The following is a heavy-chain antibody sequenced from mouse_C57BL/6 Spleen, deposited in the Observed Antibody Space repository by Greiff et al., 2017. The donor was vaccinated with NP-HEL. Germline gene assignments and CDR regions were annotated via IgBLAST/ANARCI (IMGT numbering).Heavy chain of an antibody. CDR2: IDPSDSYT. D-gene: IGHD3-1*01. CDR1: GYTFTSYW. V-gene: IGHV1-50*01. Sequence: VQLQQPGAELVKPGASVKLSCKASGYTFTSYWMQWVKQRPGQGLEWIGEIDPSDSYTNYNQKFKGKATLTVDTSSSTAYMQLSSLTSEDSAVYYCAREGYDVPFAYWGQGTLVTVSA. J-gene: IGHJ3*01. CDR3: AREGYDVPFAY.